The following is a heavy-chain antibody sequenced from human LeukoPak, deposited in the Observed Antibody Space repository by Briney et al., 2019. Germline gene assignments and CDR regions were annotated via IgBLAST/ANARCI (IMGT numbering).Heavy chain of an antibody. CDR3: ARASGQQALLYYYYYMDV. J-gene: IGHJ6*03. V-gene: IGHV6-1*01. CDR1: GDSVSSNSAA. D-gene: IGHD6-13*01. CDR2: TYYRSKWYN. Sequence: SQTLSLTCAISGDSVSSNSAAWNWIRQSPSRGLEWLGRTYYRSKWYNDYAVSVKSRITINPDTSKNQFSLQLNSVTPEDTAVYYCARASGQQALLYYYYYMDVWGKGTTVTVSS.